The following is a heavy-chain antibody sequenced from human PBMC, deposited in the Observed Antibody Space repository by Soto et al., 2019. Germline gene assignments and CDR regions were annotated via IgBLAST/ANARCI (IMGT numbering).Heavy chain of an antibody. D-gene: IGHD3-22*01. Sequence: SETLSLTCTVSGGSISSYYWSWIRQPPGKGLEWIGYIYYSGSTNYNPSLKSRVTISVDTSKNQFSLKLSSVTAADTAVYYCARHYYYDSSGYYPWVGAFDIWGQGTMVTVSS. CDR2: IYYSGST. CDR1: GGSISSYY. J-gene: IGHJ3*02. CDR3: ARHYYYDSSGYYPWVGAFDI. V-gene: IGHV4-59*08.